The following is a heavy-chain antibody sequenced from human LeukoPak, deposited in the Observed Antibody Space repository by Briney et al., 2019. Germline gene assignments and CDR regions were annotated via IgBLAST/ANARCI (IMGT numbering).Heavy chain of an antibody. Sequence: GGSLRLSCAASGFTFSDYYMSWIRQAPGKGLEWVSYISSSGSTIYYADSVKGRFTISRDNAKNSLYLQMNSLRAEDTAVYYCARVGYSSGWYVRFYYYYYMDVWGKGTTVTISS. V-gene: IGHV3-11*01. J-gene: IGHJ6*03. D-gene: IGHD6-19*01. CDR1: GFTFSDYY. CDR3: ARVGYSSGWYVRFYYYYYMDV. CDR2: ISSSGSTI.